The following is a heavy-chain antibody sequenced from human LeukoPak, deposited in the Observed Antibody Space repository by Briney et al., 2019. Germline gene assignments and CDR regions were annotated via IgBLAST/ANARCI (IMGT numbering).Heavy chain of an antibody. Sequence: ASVKVSCKASGFIFTGHYMHWVRQAPGQGLEWMGCINANSGGTNCAQKFQGRVTMTRDTSISTAYMDLSRLRSDDTAVYYCARDHPYSSGWYGRVEALDLWGQGTTVTVSS. V-gene: IGHV1-2*02. CDR3: ARDHPYSSGWYGRVEALDL. J-gene: IGHJ3*01. D-gene: IGHD6-19*01. CDR2: INANSGGT. CDR1: GFIFTGHY.